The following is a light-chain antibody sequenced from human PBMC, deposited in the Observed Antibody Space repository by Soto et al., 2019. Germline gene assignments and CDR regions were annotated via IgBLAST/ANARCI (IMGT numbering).Light chain of an antibody. J-gene: IGKJ1*01. CDR3: QQTSRSPLT. V-gene: IGKV1-39*01. Sequence: DIQVTQSPSSLSSSVGDRVTISCRASETVDRYVNWYQQIPGKAPSLLISAASTLQSGVPSRFSGSGSGTTFTLNIDSLEPEDFAVYYCQQTSRSPLTFGQGTKVEVK. CDR1: ETVDRY. CDR2: AAS.